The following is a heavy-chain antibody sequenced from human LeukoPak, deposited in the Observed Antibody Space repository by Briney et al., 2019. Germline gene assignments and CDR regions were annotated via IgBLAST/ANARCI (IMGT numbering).Heavy chain of an antibody. CDR1: GGSVSSGSYY. V-gene: IGHV4-61*01. CDR2: IYYSGST. CDR3: ARGLHGDFWSGYYPYYFDY. D-gene: IGHD3-3*01. Sequence: SETLSLTCTVSGGSVSSGSYYWSWIRQPPGKGLEWIGYIYYSGSTNYNPSLKSRVTISVDTSKNQFSLKLSSVTAADTAVYYCARGLHGDFWSGYYPYYFDYWGQGTLVTVSS. J-gene: IGHJ4*02.